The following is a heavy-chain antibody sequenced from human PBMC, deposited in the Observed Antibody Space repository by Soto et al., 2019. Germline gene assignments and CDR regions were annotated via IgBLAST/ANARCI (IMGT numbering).Heavy chain of an antibody. Sequence: GGSLRLSCAASGFTFTRYSMNWVRQAPGKGLEWVSSISSTTNYIYYGDSMKGRFTISRDNAKNSLYLEMNSLRAEDTAVYYCVRESEDLTSNFDYWGQGTLVTVSS. J-gene: IGHJ4*02. CDR2: ISSTTNYI. CDR1: GFTFTRYS. V-gene: IGHV3-21*06. CDR3: VRESEDLTSNFDY.